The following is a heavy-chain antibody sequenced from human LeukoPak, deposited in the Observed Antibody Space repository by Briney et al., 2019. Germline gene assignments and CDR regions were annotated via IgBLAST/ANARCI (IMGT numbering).Heavy chain of an antibody. J-gene: IGHJ3*02. V-gene: IGHV4-59*08. CDR3: ARRDRYYYDSSGYYFDAFDI. D-gene: IGHD3-22*01. CDR1: GGSISSYY. Sequence: SETLSFTCTVSGGSISSYYWSWIRQPPGKGLEWIGYIYYSGSTNYNPSLKSRVTISVDTSKNQFSLKLSSVTAADTAVYYCARRDRYYYDSSGYYFDAFDIWGQGTMVTVSS. CDR2: IYYSGST.